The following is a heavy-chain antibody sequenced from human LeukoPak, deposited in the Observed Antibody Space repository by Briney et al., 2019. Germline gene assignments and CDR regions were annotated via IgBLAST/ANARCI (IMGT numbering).Heavy chain of an antibody. CDR3: ARSGSYEKPGDY. D-gene: IGHD1-26*01. CDR1: GGSISRYY. V-gene: IGHV4-59*12. CDR2: IYDSGST. Sequence: SETLSLTCTVSGGSISRYYWSWIRQPPGQALEWIGYIYDSGSTYYNPSLKSRVTISLDGSKNQLSLKLNSVTAADTAVYYCARSGSYEKPGDYWGQGTLVTVSS. J-gene: IGHJ4*02.